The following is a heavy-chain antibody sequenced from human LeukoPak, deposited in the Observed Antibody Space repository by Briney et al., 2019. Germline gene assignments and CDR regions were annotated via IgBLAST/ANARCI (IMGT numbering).Heavy chain of an antibody. D-gene: IGHD3-10*01. CDR3: ARASELGEWFGDLLYV. CDR1: GGTFSSFP. V-gene: IGHV1-69*08. Sequence: ASVKVSCKASGGTFSSFPISWVRQAPGQGLEWLGKIIPFLDTTNYAHKFQGRAKITADKSTSTAYLELRSLRSEDTAIYYCARASELGEWFGDLLYVWGQGTAVTVSS. J-gene: IGHJ6*02. CDR2: IIPFLDTT.